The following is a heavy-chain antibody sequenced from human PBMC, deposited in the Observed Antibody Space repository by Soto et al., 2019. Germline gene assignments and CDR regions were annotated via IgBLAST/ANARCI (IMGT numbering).Heavy chain of an antibody. D-gene: IGHD6-13*01. V-gene: IGHV1-69*01. CDR2: IIPYYNTL. J-gene: IGHJ4*02. Sequence: QAQVVQSGAEVRKPGSSVKLSCKASEGTFNSYAIAWMRQAPGQGLEWMGGIIPYYNTLNYAQKFQDRVTIPADDSTNTVYMELSSLRSDDTAVYFCASGASRWYPYFFDSWAQGTLVTVSS. CDR3: ASGASRWYPYFFDS. CDR1: EGTFNSYA.